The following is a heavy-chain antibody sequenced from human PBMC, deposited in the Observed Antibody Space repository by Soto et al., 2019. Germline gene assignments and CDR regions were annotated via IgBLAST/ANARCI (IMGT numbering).Heavy chain of an antibody. D-gene: IGHD4-17*01. CDR3: ASDYGDPRLFVD. J-gene: IGHJ4*02. Sequence: ASVKVSCKVSGYTLTELSMHWVRQAPGKGLEWMGGFDPEDGETIYAQKFQGRVTMTEDTSTDTAYMELSSLRSEDTAVYYCASDYGDPRLFVDWGQGTLVTVSS. CDR1: GYTLTELS. CDR2: FDPEDGET. V-gene: IGHV1-24*01.